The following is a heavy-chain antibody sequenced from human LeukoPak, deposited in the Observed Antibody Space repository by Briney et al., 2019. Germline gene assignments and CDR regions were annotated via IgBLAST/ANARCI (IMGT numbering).Heavy chain of an antibody. V-gene: IGHV5-10-1*01. CDR2: IDPSDSYT. J-gene: IGHJ4*02. D-gene: IGHD7-27*01. CDR1: GYSFTSYW. Sequence: GESLRISCKGSGYSFTSYWISWVRQMPGKGLGWMGRIDPSDSYTNYSPSFQGHVTISADKSSSTAYLQWSSLKASDTAMYYCARLTGLNWGSPAVVITYFDYWGQGTLVTVSS. CDR3: ARLTGLNWGSPAVVITYFDY.